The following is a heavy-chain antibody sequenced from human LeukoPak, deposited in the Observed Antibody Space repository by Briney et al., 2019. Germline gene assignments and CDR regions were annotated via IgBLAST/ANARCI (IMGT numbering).Heavy chain of an antibody. Sequence: SETLSLTCAVYGGSFSGYYWSWIRQPPGKGLEWIGEINHSGSTNYNPSLKSRVTISVDTSKNQFSLKLSSVTAADTAVYYCARGYSGYGGYYYYAMDVWGKGTTVTVSS. CDR1: GGSFSGYY. V-gene: IGHV4-34*01. J-gene: IGHJ6*04. CDR2: INHSGST. CDR3: ARGYSGYGGYYYYAMDV. D-gene: IGHD5-12*01.